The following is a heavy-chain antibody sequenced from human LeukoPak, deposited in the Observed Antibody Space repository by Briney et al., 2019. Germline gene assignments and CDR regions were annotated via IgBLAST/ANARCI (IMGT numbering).Heavy chain of an antibody. Sequence: GGSLRLSCAASGFTFSSYAMSWVRQAPGKGLEWVSAISGSGGGTYYADSVKGRFTISRDNSKNTPYPQMNSLRAEDKAVYYCARDVDSGYYDVWSQDAFDIWGQGTMVTVSS. CDR3: ARDVDSGYYDVWSQDAFDI. D-gene: IGHD3-3*01. J-gene: IGHJ3*02. CDR1: GFTFSSYA. CDR2: ISGSGGGT. V-gene: IGHV3-23*01.